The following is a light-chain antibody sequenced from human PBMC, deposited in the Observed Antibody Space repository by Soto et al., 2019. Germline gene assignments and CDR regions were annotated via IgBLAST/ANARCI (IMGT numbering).Light chain of an antibody. CDR2: AAA. CDR3: QQSYSTPCT. Sequence: AIRLTQSPSSISASTGDIVTITCRASQGISSFLAWYQQKPGKAPKLLIYAAATLQRGAASRFSASGSGTDFTLTISRLESEDFATYYCQQSYSTPCTFGGGNKVEIK. V-gene: IGKV1-8*01. CDR1: QGISSF. J-gene: IGKJ4*01.